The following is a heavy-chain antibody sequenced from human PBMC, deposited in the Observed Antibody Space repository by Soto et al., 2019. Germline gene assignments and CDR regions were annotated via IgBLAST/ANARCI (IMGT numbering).Heavy chain of an antibody. Sequence: PSETLSLTCTVSGGSISSYYWSWIRQPPGKGLEWIGYIYYGGSTNYNPSLKSRVTISVDTSKNQFSLKLSSVTAADTAVYYCARALFSSSFRWFDPWGQGTLVTVSS. CDR2: IYYGGST. J-gene: IGHJ5*02. V-gene: IGHV4-59*01. D-gene: IGHD6-13*01. CDR3: ARALFSSSFRWFDP. CDR1: GGSISSYY.